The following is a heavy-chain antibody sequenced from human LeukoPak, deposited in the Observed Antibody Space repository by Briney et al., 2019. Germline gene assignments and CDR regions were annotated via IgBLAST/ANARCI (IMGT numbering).Heavy chain of an antibody. CDR1: GGSFSGYY. V-gene: IGHV4-34*01. CDR3: ARGVRQQWPPYY. D-gene: IGHD6-19*01. Sequence: SETLSLTCAVYGGSFSGYYWSWIRQPPGKGLEWIGEINHSGSTNYNPSLKSRVTISVDTSKNQFSLKLSSVTAADTAVYYCARGVRQQWPPYYRGQGTLVTVSS. CDR2: INHSGST. J-gene: IGHJ4*02.